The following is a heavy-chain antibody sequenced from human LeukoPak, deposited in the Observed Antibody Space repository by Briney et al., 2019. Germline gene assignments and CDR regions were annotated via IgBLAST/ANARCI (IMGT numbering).Heavy chain of an antibody. CDR3: ARGADY. J-gene: IGHJ4*02. V-gene: IGHV4-34*01. CDR1: GGSFSGYY. Sequence: SETLSLTCAVYGGSFSGYYWSWIRQPPGKGLEWIGEINHSGSTNYNPSLKSRVTISVDTSKNQFSLELSSVTAADTAVYYCARGADYWGQGTLVTVSS. CDR2: INHSGST.